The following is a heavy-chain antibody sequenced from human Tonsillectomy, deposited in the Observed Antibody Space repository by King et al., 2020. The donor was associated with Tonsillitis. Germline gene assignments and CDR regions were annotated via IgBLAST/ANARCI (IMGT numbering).Heavy chain of an antibody. CDR1: GFTFSSYG. CDR2: ISYDGSNK. D-gene: IGHD6-19*01. V-gene: IGHV3-30*03. CDR3: ATGYSSGWPFDY. Sequence: QLVQSGGGVVQPGRSLRLSCAASGFTFSSYGMHWVRQAPGKGLEWVAVISYDGSNKYYADSVKGRFTISRDNSKNTLYLQMNSLRAEDTAVYYCATGYSSGWPFDYWGQGTLVTVSS. J-gene: IGHJ4*02.